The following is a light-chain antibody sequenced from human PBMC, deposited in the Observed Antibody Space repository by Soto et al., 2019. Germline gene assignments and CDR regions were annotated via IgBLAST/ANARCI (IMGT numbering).Light chain of an antibody. CDR1: QSVGSY. CDR2: DAS. CDR3: LQDYNYPAWT. Sequence: EIVLTQSPATLSLSPVERATLSCMASQSVGSYLAWYQQKPGQAPRLLIYDASNRATGIPARFSGSGSGTDFTLTISSLQPEDFATYYCLQDYNYPAWTFGQGTKVDIK. V-gene: IGKV3-11*01. J-gene: IGKJ1*01.